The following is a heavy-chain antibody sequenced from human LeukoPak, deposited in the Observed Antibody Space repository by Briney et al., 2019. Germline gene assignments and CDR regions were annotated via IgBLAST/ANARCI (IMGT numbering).Heavy chain of an antibody. J-gene: IGHJ3*02. CDR2: ISYDGSNK. CDR3: ARTDYYDSSGAFYDAFDI. Sequence: GGSLRLSCAASGFTFSSYAMHWVRQAPGKGLEWVAVISYDGSNKCYADSVKGRFTISRDNSKNTLYLQMNSLRAEDTAVYYCARTDYYDSSGAFYDAFDIWGQGTMVTVSS. D-gene: IGHD3-22*01. V-gene: IGHV3-30-3*01. CDR1: GFTFSSYA.